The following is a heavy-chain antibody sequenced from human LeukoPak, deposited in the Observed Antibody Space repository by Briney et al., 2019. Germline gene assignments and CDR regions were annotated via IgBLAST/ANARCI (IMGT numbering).Heavy chain of an antibody. CDR1: GGTFSSYA. V-gene: IGHV1-69*04. CDR2: IIPILGIA. J-gene: IGHJ4*02. CDR3: ARVAYYYDSSGYQLFDY. D-gene: IGHD3-22*01. Sequence: SVKVSCKASGGTFSSYAISWVRQAPGQGLEWMGRIIPILGIANYAQKFQGRVTITADKSTSTAYMELSSLRPEDTAVYYCARVAYYYDSSGYQLFDYWGQGTLVTVSS.